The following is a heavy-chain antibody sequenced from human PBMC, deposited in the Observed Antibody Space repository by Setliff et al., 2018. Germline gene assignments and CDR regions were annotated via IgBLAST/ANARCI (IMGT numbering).Heavy chain of an antibody. V-gene: IGHV1-18*01. Sequence: ASVKVSCKASGYTFNNYGIIWVRQAPGQGPEWMGWISAYSGETNYAQIFQGRVTISADESTRTVYMELSSLRFEDTAVYYCARDTRDKYDTSGHYLSLDYWGQGTLVTVSS. CDR2: ISAYSGET. CDR1: GYTFNNYG. J-gene: IGHJ4*02. D-gene: IGHD3-22*01. CDR3: ARDTRDKYDTSGHYLSLDY.